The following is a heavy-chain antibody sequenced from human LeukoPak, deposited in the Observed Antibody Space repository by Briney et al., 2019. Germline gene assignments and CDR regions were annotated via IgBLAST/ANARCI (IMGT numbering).Heavy chain of an antibody. CDR1: GITFSNYA. CDR3: AKVRSGYLSCIQH. D-gene: IGHD3-22*01. Sequence: GGSLTLSCAASGITFSNYAMGWVRQAPGKGLEWVSTISEGGGSTDYADSVKGRFTVSRDNSKNTVSLQMNTLRAEDTAVYYCAKVRSGYLSCIQHWGQGTLVTVSS. J-gene: IGHJ1*01. CDR2: ISEGGGST. V-gene: IGHV3-23*01.